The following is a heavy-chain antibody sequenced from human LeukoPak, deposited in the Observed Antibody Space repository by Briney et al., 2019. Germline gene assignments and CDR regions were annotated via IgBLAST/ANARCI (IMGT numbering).Heavy chain of an antibody. J-gene: IGHJ5*02. D-gene: IGHD3-22*01. V-gene: IGHV4-59*01. Sequence: SETLSLTCTVSGGSISSYYWSWIRQPPGKGLEWIGYIYYSGSTNYNPSLKSRVTISVDTSKNQFSLKLSSVTAADTAVYYCARAPSTIVVDNWFDPWGQGTLVTVSS. CDR1: GGSISSYY. CDR2: IYYSGST. CDR3: ARAPSTIVVDNWFDP.